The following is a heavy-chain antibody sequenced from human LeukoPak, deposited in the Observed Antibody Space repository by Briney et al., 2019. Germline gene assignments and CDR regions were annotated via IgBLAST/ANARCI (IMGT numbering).Heavy chain of an antibody. V-gene: IGHV3-7*01. CDR1: GFIFSSSW. Sequence: GGSLTLSCAASGFIFSSSWMSWVRQPPGEGLEWVAYIKQDGSEKHYVDSVKGRFTISRDNAENSLYLQMNSLRGEDTAIYYWAKGGWYPDFWGRGTLVTVSS. D-gene: IGHD6-19*01. CDR2: IKQDGSEK. CDR3: AKGGWYPDF. J-gene: IGHJ4*02.